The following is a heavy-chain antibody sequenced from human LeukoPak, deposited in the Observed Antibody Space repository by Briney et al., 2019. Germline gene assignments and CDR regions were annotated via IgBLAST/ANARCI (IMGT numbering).Heavy chain of an antibody. CDR2: IKQDGSEK. V-gene: IGHV3-7*01. CDR1: GFTFSSYW. D-gene: IGHD6-13*01. Sequence: GGSLRLSRAASGFTFSSYWMSWVRQAPGKGLEWVANIKQDGSEKYYVDSVKGRFTISRDNAKNSLYLQMNSLRAEDTAVYYCARVSGSWYLLLDYWGQGTLVTVSS. CDR3: ARVSGSWYLLLDY. J-gene: IGHJ4*02.